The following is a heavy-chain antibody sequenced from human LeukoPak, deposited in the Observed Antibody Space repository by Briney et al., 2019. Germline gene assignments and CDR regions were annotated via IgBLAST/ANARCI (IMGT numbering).Heavy chain of an antibody. Sequence: ASVKVSCKPSGYTFTGYYIHWVRQAPGQGLEWMGWLNPNSGGTNHAQKIQGRVTMTTDTSKSTAYMELRSLRSDDTAVYYCARGYCSSTSCYGGGGSFYYYGMDVWGQGTTVTVSS. V-gene: IGHV1-2*02. J-gene: IGHJ6*02. CDR3: ARGYCSSTSCYGGGGSFYYYGMDV. D-gene: IGHD2-2*01. CDR1: GYTFTGYY. CDR2: LNPNSGGT.